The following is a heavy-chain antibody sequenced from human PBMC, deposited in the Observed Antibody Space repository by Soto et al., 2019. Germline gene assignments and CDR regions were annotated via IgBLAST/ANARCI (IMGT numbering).Heavy chain of an antibody. V-gene: IGHV1-18*01. CDR3: ARFIMVGGWFDRSYYHGRDV. D-gene: IGHD6-19*01. CDR2: ISGYNGNT. CDR1: GYTFSNYR. J-gene: IGHJ6*02. Sequence: GASVKVSCKASGYTFSNYRINGVRQPPGQGLEGVGWISGYNGNTNFAQTVQGRVTMTTDPSTGTVYLELRSLKSDDTAIYYCARFIMVGGWFDRSYYHGRDVWGQGTTVTVSS.